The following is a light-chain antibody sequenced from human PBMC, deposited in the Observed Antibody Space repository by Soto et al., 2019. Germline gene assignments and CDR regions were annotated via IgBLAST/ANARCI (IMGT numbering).Light chain of an antibody. CDR1: QTISTW. CDR3: QQYNSYSWT. J-gene: IGKJ1*01. V-gene: IGKV1-5*01. CDR2: DAS. Sequence: IKMYLSPSTLSGSVGDRVTITCRASQTISTWMAWYQQKPGKAPKLLIYDASSLESGVPSRFSGSGSGTEFTLTISSLQPDDFATYYCQQYNSYSWTFGQGGMVDIK.